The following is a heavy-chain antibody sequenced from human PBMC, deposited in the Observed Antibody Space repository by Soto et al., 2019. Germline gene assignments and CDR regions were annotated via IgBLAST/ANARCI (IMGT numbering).Heavy chain of an antibody. V-gene: IGHV3-9*01. CDR3: AKDKDGSGSYLIDY. Sequence: LRLSCAASGFTFDDYAMHWVRQAPGKGLEWVSGISWNSGSIGYADSVKGRFTISRDNAKNSLYLQMNSLRAEDTALYYCAKDKDGSGSYLIDYWGQGTLVTVSS. D-gene: IGHD3-10*01. CDR2: ISWNSGSI. J-gene: IGHJ4*02. CDR1: GFTFDDYA.